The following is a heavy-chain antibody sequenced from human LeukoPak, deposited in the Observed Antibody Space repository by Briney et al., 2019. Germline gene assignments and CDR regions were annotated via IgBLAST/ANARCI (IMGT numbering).Heavy chain of an antibody. CDR1: GGSISSGGYY. CDR2: IYYSGST. CDR3: ARDCGGDCYSDSREGGEYFQH. D-gene: IGHD2-21*02. Sequence: SETLSLTCTVSGGSISSGGYYWSWIRQHPGKGLEWIGYIYYSGSTYYNPSLKSRVTISVDTSKNQFSLKLSSVTAADTAVYYCARDCGGDCYSDSREGGEYFQHWGQGTLVTVSS. V-gene: IGHV4-31*03. J-gene: IGHJ1*01.